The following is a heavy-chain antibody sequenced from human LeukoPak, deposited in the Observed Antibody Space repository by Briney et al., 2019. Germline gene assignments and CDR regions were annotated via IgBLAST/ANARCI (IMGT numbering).Heavy chain of an antibody. CDR3: AKVGVGYSSSSEIDY. Sequence: GGSLRLSCAASGFTFSSYAMSWVRQAPGKGLEWVSAISGSGGSTYYADSVKGRFTISRDNSKNTLYLQMNSLRAEDTAVYYCAKVGVGYSSSSEIDYWGQGTLVTVSS. CDR1: GFTFSSYA. CDR2: ISGSGGST. J-gene: IGHJ4*02. V-gene: IGHV3-23*01. D-gene: IGHD6-6*01.